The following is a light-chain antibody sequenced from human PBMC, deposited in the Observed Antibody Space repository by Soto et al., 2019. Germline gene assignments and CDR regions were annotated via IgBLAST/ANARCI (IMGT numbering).Light chain of an antibody. CDR1: SSDVGGYNY. J-gene: IGLJ2*01. CDR3: CSYAGTHTFVI. CDR2: EVT. Sequence: QSALTQPASVSGSPGQSITISCTGTSSDVGGYNYVSWYQQHPGKVPKLMICEVTNRPSGVPDRFSGSKSGDTASLTISGLQSEDEAEYYCCSYAGTHTFVIFGAGTKLTVL. V-gene: IGLV2-11*01.